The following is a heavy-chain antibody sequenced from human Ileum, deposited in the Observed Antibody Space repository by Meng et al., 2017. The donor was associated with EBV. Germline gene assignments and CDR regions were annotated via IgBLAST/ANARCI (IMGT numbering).Heavy chain of an antibody. CDR1: GGPINSSSYY. D-gene: IGHD6-13*01. CDR3: ARPIAAAGWFDP. CDR2: IYYSGRT. J-gene: IGHJ5*02. Sequence: HLRASGPGLVKSSETLSLTCTVSGGPINSSSYYWGWIRQPPGKGLEWIGSIYYSGRTYYNPSLKSRVTISVDTSKNQFSLKLSSVTAADTAVYYCARPIAAAGWFDPWGQGTLVTVSS. V-gene: IGHV4-39*01.